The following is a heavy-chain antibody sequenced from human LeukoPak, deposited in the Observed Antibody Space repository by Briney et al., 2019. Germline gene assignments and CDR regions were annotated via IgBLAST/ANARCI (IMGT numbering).Heavy chain of an antibody. Sequence: GGSLRLSCAASGFTFSSYVLSWVRQATGNGLEWVSSIGPAGATFYPASVKGRFTISRDNSKKMVYPQMNSMTAADTAVSYCANYRSGNYVALYENWGPGALVTVSS. CDR3: ANYRSGNYVALYEN. J-gene: IGHJ1*01. V-gene: IGHV3-23*01. CDR1: GFTFSSYV. D-gene: IGHD5/OR15-5a*01. CDR2: SIGPAGAT.